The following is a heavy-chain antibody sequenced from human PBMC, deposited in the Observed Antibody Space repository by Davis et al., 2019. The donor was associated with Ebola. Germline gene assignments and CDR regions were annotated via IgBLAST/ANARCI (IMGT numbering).Heavy chain of an antibody. J-gene: IGHJ4*02. CDR1: GFTFTSYA. V-gene: IGHV1-3*01. Sequence: ASGFTFTSYAMHWVRQAPGQRLEWMGWINAGNGNTKYSQKFQGRVTITRDTSASTAYMELSSLRSEDTAVYYCAREPIAVAGYYFDYWGQGTLVTVSS. CDR3: AREPIAVAGYYFDY. D-gene: IGHD6-19*01. CDR2: INAGNGNT.